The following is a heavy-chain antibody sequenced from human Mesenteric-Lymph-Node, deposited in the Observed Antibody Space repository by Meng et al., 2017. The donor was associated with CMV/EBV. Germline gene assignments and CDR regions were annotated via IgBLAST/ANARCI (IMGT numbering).Heavy chain of an antibody. V-gene: IGHV1-2*06. CDR1: TVKDYY. D-gene: IGHD2-15*01. Sequence: TVKDYYVRGVRQAAGQGLEWVGRVNPYSGATEYGQKFRGRVTMTREKSITTAFMELTRLKSDDTAVYYCAREDCSSVSCAPIWLDPWGQGTLVTVSS. J-gene: IGHJ5*02. CDR3: AREDCSSVSCAPIWLDP. CDR2: VNPYSGAT.